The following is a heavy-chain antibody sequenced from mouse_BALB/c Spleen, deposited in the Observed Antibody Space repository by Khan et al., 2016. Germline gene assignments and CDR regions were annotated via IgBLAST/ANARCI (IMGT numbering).Heavy chain of an antibody. CDR3: SACDYNAMDY. CDR1: GFNIKDYY. CDR2: IDPENGDT. V-gene: IGHV14-4*02. Sequence: VQLQQSGAELVRSGASVKLSCTASGFNIKDYYMHWVKQRPEQGLEWIGWIDPENGDTEYAPKFQGKATMTADTSSNTAYLQLSSLTSEDTAAYYCSACDYNAMDYWGQGTSGTVSS. J-gene: IGHJ4*01.